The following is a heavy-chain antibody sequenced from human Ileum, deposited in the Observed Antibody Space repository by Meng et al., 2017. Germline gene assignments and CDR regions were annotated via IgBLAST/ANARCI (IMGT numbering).Heavy chain of an antibody. CDR2: IYLAGSP. J-gene: IGHJ4*02. Sequence: QVQLQESGPGLVEPSGTLSLTCTVSGGSISSSFYWSWVRQSPGKGLEWIGQIYLAGSPTYNPSLESRVTISVDKSKNQFSLRLTSVTAADTAIFYCVRHGGKYFDSWGQGTLVTVSS. CDR3: VRHGGKYFDS. CDR1: GGSISSSFY. V-gene: IGHV4-4*02. D-gene: IGHD2-15*01.